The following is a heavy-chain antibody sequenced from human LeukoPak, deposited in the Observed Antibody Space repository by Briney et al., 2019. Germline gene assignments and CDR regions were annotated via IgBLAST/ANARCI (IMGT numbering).Heavy chain of an antibody. V-gene: IGHV4-34*01. Sequence: SETLSLTCAVYGGSFTIYSWTWIRQSPGKGLEWIGEINHSGNTNYNPSLKSRVTISVDTSKNQFSLKLSSMTAADTAVYYCAVCWGWLRKIDYWGQGTLVTVSS. CDR3: AVCWGWLRKIDY. J-gene: IGHJ4*02. D-gene: IGHD5-12*01. CDR1: GGSFTIYS. CDR2: INHSGNT.